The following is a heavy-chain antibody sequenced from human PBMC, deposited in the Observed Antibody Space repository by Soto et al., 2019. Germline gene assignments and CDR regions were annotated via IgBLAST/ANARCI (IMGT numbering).Heavy chain of an antibody. D-gene: IGHD2-2*02. CDR2: IYSGGNT. V-gene: IGHV3-53*01. CDR1: GFSVSSNY. J-gene: IGHJ6*02. CDR3: ARDCTCIPYYLYGMDV. Sequence: EVQLVESGGGLIQPGGSLRLSCAASGFSVSSNYMSWVRQAPGKGLEWVSVIYSGGNTHYADSVKGRFTISRDNSKNTLYLQMNSLRAEDTAVYYCARDCTCIPYYLYGMDVWGQGTTVTVSS.